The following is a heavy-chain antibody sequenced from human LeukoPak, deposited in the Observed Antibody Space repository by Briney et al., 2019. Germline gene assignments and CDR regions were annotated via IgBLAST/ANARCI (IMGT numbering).Heavy chain of an antibody. D-gene: IGHD3-10*01. J-gene: IGHJ6*03. V-gene: IGHV3-7*01. CDR1: GFTFSSYW. Sequence: PGGSLRLSCAASGFTFSSYWMSWVRQAPGKGLEWVANIKQDGSEKYYVDSVKGRFTISRDNAKNSLYLQMNSLRAGDTAVYYCARIRFGELSRFIYYYYMDVWGKGTTVTVSS. CDR3: ARIRFGELSRFIYYYYMDV. CDR2: IKQDGSEK.